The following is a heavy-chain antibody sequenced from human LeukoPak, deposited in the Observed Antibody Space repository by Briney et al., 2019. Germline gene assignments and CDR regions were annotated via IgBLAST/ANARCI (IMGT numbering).Heavy chain of an antibody. D-gene: IGHD3-22*01. J-gene: IGHJ4*02. CDR1: GYTLTELS. CDR2: FDPEDGET. V-gene: IGHV1-24*01. Sequence: ASVKVSCKVSGYTLTELSMHWVRQAPGKGLEWMGGFDPEDGETIYAQKFQGRVTMTEDTSTDTAYMELSSLRSEDTAVYYCATDPYYYDSSGYQYWGQGTLATVSS. CDR3: ATDPYYYDSSGYQY.